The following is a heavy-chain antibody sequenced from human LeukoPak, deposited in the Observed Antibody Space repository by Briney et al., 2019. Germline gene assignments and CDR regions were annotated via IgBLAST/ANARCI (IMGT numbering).Heavy chain of an antibody. D-gene: IGHD2-21*01. Sequence: ASVKVSCKTSGYSFTDYYMHWVRQAPGQGLEWMGWINPNSGGTSSAQKFQGRVTVTRDTSISTVYMEVSWLTSDDTAIYYCARADRLHGGPYLIGPWGQGALVTVSS. CDR2: INPNSGGT. V-gene: IGHV1-2*02. CDR1: GYSFTDYY. J-gene: IGHJ5*02. CDR3: ARADRLHGGPYLIGP.